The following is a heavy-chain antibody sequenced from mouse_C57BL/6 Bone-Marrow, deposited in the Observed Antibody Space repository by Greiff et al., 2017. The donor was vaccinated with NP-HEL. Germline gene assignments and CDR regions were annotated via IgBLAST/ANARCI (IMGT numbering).Heavy chain of an antibody. CDR3: AIDGNWYWYFDV. J-gene: IGHJ1*03. CDR1: GYTFTSYN. Sequence: QVQLKESGAELVRPGASVKMSCKASGYTFTSYNMHWVKQTPRQGLEWIGAIYPGNGDTSYNQKFKGKATLTVDKSSSTAYMQLSSLTSEDSAVYFCAIDGNWYWYFDVWGTGTTVTVSS. CDR2: IYPGNGDT. V-gene: IGHV1-12*01. D-gene: IGHD2-1*01.